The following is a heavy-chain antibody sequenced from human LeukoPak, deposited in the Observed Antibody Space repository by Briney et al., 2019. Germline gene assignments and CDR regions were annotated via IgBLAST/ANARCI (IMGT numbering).Heavy chain of an antibody. CDR1: GGSISRYY. V-gene: IGHV4-59*04. Sequence: SETLSLTCNVSGGSISRYYWAWIRQPPGMGLESIGKIHNGGNAYYTPSLKSRVTLSMDASRNQVSLRLSSVTAADTAVYYCAGGYSTTLDFWGQGTLVTVSS. J-gene: IGHJ4*02. CDR3: AGGYSTTLDF. D-gene: IGHD6-13*01. CDR2: IHNGGNA.